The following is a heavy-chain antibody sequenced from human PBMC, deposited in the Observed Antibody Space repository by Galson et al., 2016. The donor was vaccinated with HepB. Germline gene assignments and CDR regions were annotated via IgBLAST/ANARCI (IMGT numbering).Heavy chain of an antibody. Sequence: SLRLSCAASGFTFGDYAMNWFRQTPEKGLEWVGFIRSKPYGGTTEYAASVNGRFTISRDDSKGVAYLQMNSLATEDTAMYYCTRLSPATTGVRDYWGQGTLVTVSS. J-gene: IGHJ4*02. CDR3: TRLSPATTGVRDY. D-gene: IGHD2-8*01. V-gene: IGHV3-49*03. CDR2: IRSKPYGGTT. CDR1: GFTFGDYA.